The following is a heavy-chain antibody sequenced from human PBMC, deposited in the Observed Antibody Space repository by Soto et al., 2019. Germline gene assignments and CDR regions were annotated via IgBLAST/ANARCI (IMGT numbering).Heavy chain of an antibody. CDR1: VYTFTSYD. CDR2: IIPIPGIA. CDR3: ARGRGGGYDFVGYY. J-gene: IGHJ4*02. V-gene: IGHV1-69*04. D-gene: IGHD5-12*01. Sequence: KVTFKASVYTFTSYDINWLRLAKGQGLEWMGRIIPIPGIANYAQKFQGRVTITADKSTSTAYMELSSLRSEDTAVYYCARGRGGGYDFVGYYWGQGTLVTVSS.